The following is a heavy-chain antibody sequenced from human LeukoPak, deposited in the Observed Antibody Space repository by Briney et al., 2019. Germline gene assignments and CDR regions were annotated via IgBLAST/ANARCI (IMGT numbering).Heavy chain of an antibody. CDR2: ISPNSGGT. CDR1: GYTFTGYY. J-gene: IGHJ4*02. CDR3: ARGEGYCSSTSCYPQVHFDY. Sequence: ASVKVSCKASGYTFTGYYMHWVRQAPGQGLEWMGWISPNSGGTNYAQKFQGRVTMTRDTSISTASMELSRLRSDDTAVYYCARGEGYCSSTSCYPQVHFDYWGQGTLVTVSS. V-gene: IGHV1-2*02. D-gene: IGHD2-2*01.